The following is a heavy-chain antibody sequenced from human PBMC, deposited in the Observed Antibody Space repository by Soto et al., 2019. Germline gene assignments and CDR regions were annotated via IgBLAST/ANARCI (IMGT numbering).Heavy chain of an antibody. CDR1: GGSISTSSYY. CDR2: IYYVGNT. Sequence: SETLSLTCTVSGGSISTSSYYWGWIRQPPGKGLEWIGNIYYVGNTYYNPSLKSRVTISVDTSKNQFSLNLRSVTAADTAVYYCATLRNWASDFEPWGQGTLVTVSS. CDR3: ATLRNWASDFEP. D-gene: IGHD7-27*01. J-gene: IGHJ5*02. V-gene: IGHV4-39*01.